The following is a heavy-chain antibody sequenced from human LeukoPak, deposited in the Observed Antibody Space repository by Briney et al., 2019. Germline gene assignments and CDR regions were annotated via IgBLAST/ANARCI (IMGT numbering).Heavy chain of an antibody. J-gene: IGHJ4*01. Sequence: PGGSLRLSCAASGFPFSNSAMSWVRQAPGKGLEWVSTLSGSGITTYYADSVKGRFTISRDNYKNTLYLQMNSLRAEDTAVYYCAKGIYSSGWSYFDYWGHGTLVTVSS. CDR2: LSGSGITT. CDR3: AKGIYSSGWSYFDY. CDR1: GFPFSNSA. D-gene: IGHD6-19*01. V-gene: IGHV3-23*01.